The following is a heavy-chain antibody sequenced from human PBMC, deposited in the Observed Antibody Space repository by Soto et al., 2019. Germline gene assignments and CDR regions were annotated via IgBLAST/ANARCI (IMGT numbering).Heavy chain of an antibody. CDR2: IKSKTDGGTT. V-gene: IGHV3-15*01. Sequence: PGGSRRLSCAASGFTCRNAWMSWVRQAPGKGLEWVGRIKSKTDGGTTDYAAPVKGRFTISRDDSKNTLYLQMNSLKTEDTAVYYCTTDPLQPSGYDFWSGYFNPTTWFDYWGQGTLVTVSS. J-gene: IGHJ4*02. CDR3: TTDPLQPSGYDFWSGYFNPTTWFDY. D-gene: IGHD3-3*01. CDR1: GFTCRNAW.